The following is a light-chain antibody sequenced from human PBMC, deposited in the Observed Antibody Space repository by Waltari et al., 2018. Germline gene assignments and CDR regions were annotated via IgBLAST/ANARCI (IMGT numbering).Light chain of an antibody. CDR1: SPHIESNP. Sequence: QPAVTPPPSASGTPGQRVTISRSGSSPHIESNPDSWYQPLPGSAPRLLIYRNSPRPSGVPERFSAATSGESASLAISGLQSDDDGNYYCASWDYSLNGVVYGGGTKLTVL. V-gene: IGLV1-44*01. J-gene: IGLJ2*01. CDR2: RNS. CDR3: ASWDYSLNGVV.